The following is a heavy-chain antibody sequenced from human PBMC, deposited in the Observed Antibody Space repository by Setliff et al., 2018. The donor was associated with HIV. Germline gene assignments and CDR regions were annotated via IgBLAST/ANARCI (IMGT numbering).Heavy chain of an antibody. CDR3: ARDNVLWLGILNYFDQ. Sequence: ASETLSLTCSVSGGSISSHYWTWIRQSPGKGLEWIGSVYYSGDTDYNPSLKSRVSTSVDTSKNQFSLKLSSVTAADTAVYYCARDNVLWLGILNYFDQWGQGTLVTVSS. J-gene: IGHJ4*02. V-gene: IGHV4-59*11. CDR2: VYYSGDT. CDR1: GGSISSHY. D-gene: IGHD3-10*01.